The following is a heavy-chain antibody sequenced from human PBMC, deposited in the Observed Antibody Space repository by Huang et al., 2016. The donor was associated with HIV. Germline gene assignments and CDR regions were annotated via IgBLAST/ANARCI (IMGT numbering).Heavy chain of an antibody. V-gene: IGHV3-74*01. CDR2: INSAGSST. CDR3: ARDGRSGWYNFDY. J-gene: IGHJ4*02. CDR1: GFTFSTYW. Sequence: EVQLVESVGGLVQPGGALRLSCAASGFTFSTYWMHWVRQAPWRGLGWGSRINSAGSSTTSADSVKCRFSISRDNAKNTLYLQMNSLRAEDTAVYYCARDGRSGWYNFDYWGQGTLVTVSS. D-gene: IGHD6-19*01.